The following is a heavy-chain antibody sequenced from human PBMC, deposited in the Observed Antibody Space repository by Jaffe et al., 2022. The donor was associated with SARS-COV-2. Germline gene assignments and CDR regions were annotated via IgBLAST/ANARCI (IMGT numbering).Heavy chain of an antibody. V-gene: IGHV2-5*02. J-gene: IGHJ4*02. CDR2: IYWDDDK. CDR3: AHCSRPPKYYYDSSGQYYFDY. D-gene: IGHD3-22*01. CDR1: GFSLSTSGVG. Sequence: QITLKESGPTLVKPTQTLTLTCTFSGFSLSTSGVGVGWIRQPPGKALEWLALIYWDDDKRYSPSLKSRLTITKDTSKNQVVLTMTNMDPVDTATYYCAHCSRPPKYYYDSSGQYYFDYWGQGTLVTVSS.